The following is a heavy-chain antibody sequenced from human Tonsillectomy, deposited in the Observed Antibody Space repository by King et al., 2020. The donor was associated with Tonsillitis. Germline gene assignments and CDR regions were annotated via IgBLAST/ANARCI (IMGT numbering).Heavy chain of an antibody. CDR1: GYTFTSYY. CDR2: INPSGGST. V-gene: IGHV1-46*01. D-gene: IGHD4-17*01. Sequence: VQLVESGAEVKKPGASVKVSCKASGYTFTSYYMHWVRQAPGQGLEWMGIINPSGGSTSYAQKFQGRVTMTRDTSTSTVYMELSSLRSEDTAVYYCARDIGGDHVLHGYGDYGLGGGLDYWGQGTLVTVSS. J-gene: IGHJ4*02. CDR3: ARDIGGDHVLHGYGDYGLGGGLDY.